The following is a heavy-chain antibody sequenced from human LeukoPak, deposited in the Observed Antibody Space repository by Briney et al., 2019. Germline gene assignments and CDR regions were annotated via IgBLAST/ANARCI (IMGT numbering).Heavy chain of an antibody. CDR1: GYSFTDDY. Sequence: ASVKVSCKTSGYSFTDDYVQWVRQAPGQGLEWMGWINPDSGFTNYAQKFQGRVTMTRDTSISTAYMEVRRLRPDDTAVYYCAPTPEAYTSNWNVWGQGALVTVSS. CDR2: INPDSGFT. CDR3: APTPEAYTSNWNV. V-gene: IGHV1-2*02. J-gene: IGHJ4*02. D-gene: IGHD1-1*01.